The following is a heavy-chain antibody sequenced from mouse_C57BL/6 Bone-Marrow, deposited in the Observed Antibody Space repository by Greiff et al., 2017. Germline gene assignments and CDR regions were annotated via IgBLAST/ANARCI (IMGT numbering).Heavy chain of an antibody. J-gene: IGHJ4*01. Sequence: QVQLKESGAELARPGASVKMSCKASGYTFTSYTMHWVKQRPGQGLEWIGYINPSSGYTKYNQKFKDKATLTADKSSSTAYMQLSSLTSEDSAVYYCARSGGNYFYYAMDYWGQGTSVTVSS. D-gene: IGHD2-1*01. CDR1: GYTFTSYT. CDR2: INPSSGYT. CDR3: ARSGGNYFYYAMDY. V-gene: IGHV1-4*01.